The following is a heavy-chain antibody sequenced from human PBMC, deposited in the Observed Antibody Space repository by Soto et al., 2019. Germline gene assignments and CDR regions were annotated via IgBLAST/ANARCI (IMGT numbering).Heavy chain of an antibody. D-gene: IGHD2-2*03. CDR2: ISYDGSNK. CDR3: ARVGYCSSTSCYSRGYFDY. V-gene: IGHV3-30-3*01. CDR1: GFTFSSYA. Sequence: QVQLVESGGGVVQPGRSLRLSCAASGFTFSSYAMHWVRQAPGKGLEWVAVISYDGSNKYYADSVKGRFTISRDNSKNTLDLQMNSLRAEDTAVYYCARVGYCSSTSCYSRGYFDYWGQGTLVTVSS. J-gene: IGHJ4*02.